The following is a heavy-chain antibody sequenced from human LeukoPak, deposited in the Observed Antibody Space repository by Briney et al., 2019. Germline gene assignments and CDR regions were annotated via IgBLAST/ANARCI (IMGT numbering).Heavy chain of an antibody. CDR1: GGSISSYY. Sequence: SETLSLTCTVSGGSISSYYWSWIRQPPGKGLEWIGYIYYSGSTNYNPSLKSRVTISVDTSKNQFSLKLSSVTAADTAVYYCARGRYDFWGGFPRWFDPWGQGTLVTVSS. CDR2: IYYSGST. CDR3: ARGRYDFWGGFPRWFDP. V-gene: IGHV4-59*01. J-gene: IGHJ5*02. D-gene: IGHD3-3*01.